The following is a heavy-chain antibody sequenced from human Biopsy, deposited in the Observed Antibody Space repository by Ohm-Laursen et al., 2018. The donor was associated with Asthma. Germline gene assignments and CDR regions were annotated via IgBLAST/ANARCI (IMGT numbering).Heavy chain of an antibody. CDR2: GGSYYDGGLK. V-gene: IGHV3-30-3*01. J-gene: IGHJ4*02. CDR1: GFTFRSYA. Sequence: SLRLSCAASGFTFRSYAMHWVRQAPGKGLEWVAVGGSYYDGGLKYYADSVNGRFTVSRDDSKNTLYLQMSSLRPDDTAVYYCARDVMEWYLPAFDFWGQGTPVTVSS. CDR3: ARDVMEWYLPAFDF. D-gene: IGHD3-3*01.